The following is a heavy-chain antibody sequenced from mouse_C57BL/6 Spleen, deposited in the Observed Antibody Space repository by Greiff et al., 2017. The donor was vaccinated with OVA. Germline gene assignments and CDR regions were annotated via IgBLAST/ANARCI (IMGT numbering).Heavy chain of an antibody. D-gene: IGHD3-2*02. CDR3: ARGSSGYPFDY. V-gene: IGHV5-4*01. CDR2: ISDGGSYT. J-gene: IGHJ2*01. Sequence: EVQLVESGGGLVKPGGSLKLSCAASGFTFSSYAMSWVRQTPEKRLEWVATISDGGSYTYYPDNVKGRFTISRDNAKNNLYLQMSHLKSEDTAMYYCARGSSGYPFDYWGQGTTLTVSS. CDR1: GFTFSSYA.